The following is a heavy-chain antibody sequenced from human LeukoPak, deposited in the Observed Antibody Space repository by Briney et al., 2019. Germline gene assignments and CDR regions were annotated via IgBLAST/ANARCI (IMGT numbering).Heavy chain of an antibody. CDR1: GFTFSSYA. Sequence: GGSLRLSCAASGFTFSSYAMSWVCQAPGKGLEWVSAISGSGGSTYYADSVKGRFTISRDNSKNTLYLQMNSLRAEDTAVYYCAYDSTGYYYRNIDYWGQGTLVTVSS. J-gene: IGHJ4*02. D-gene: IGHD3-22*01. V-gene: IGHV3-23*01. CDR2: ISGSGGST. CDR3: AYDSTGYYYRNIDY.